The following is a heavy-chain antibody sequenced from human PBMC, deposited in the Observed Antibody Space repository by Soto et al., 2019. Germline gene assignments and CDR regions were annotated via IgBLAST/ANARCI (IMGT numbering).Heavy chain of an antibody. V-gene: IGHV2-26*01. CDR1: GFSLSNARMG. Sequence: QVTLKESGPVLVKPTETLTLTCTVSGFSLSNARMGVSWIRQPPGKALELLAHIFSNYEKSYSTSLKIRINISKETSKSQVVLTMTHMDPVDTATYYCARIYRYYDFWSGHMDVWGQGTTVTVSS. D-gene: IGHD3-3*01. CDR3: ARIYRYYDFWSGHMDV. CDR2: IFSNYEK. J-gene: IGHJ6*02.